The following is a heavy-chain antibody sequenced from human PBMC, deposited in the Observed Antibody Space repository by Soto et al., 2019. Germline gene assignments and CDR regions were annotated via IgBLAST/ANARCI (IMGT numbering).Heavy chain of an antibody. CDR2: ISAYNGNT. CDR1: GYTFTSYG. Sequence: QVQLVQSGAEVKKPGASVKVSCKASGYTFTSYGISWVRQAPGQGLEWMGWISAYNGNTNYAQKLQGRVTMTTDTSTRTAYMELRSLRSDDTAVYYCARASSELVATIDFDYWGQGTLVTVSS. D-gene: IGHD5-12*01. CDR3: ARASSELVATIDFDY. V-gene: IGHV1-18*04. J-gene: IGHJ4*02.